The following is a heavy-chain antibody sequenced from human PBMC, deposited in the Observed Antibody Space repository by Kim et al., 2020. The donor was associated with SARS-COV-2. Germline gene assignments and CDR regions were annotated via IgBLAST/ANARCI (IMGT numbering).Heavy chain of an antibody. CDR2: IYPGDSDT. D-gene: IGHD1-1*01. Sequence: GESLKMSCKGSGYTFFSYSIAWVRQMPGKGLEWMGSIYPGDSDTTYSPSFQGQVTFSADRSISTAYLQWRTLKASDTATYYCARRGPTGTFDHWGQGTLV. CDR1: GYTFFSYS. J-gene: IGHJ4*02. V-gene: IGHV5-51*01. CDR3: ARRGPTGTFDH.